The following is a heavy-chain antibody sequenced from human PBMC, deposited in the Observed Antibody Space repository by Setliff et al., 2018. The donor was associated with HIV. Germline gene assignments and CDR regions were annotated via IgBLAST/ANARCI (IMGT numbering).Heavy chain of an antibody. D-gene: IGHD2-21*02. CDR1: GFTFTSSA. CDR3: ALLNHIVVVTALLPGDY. Sequence: SVKVSCKASGFTFTSSAMQWVRQARGQRLEWIGWIVVGSGNTNYAQKFQERVTITRDMSTSTAYMELSSLRSEDTAVYYCALLNHIVVVTALLPGDYWGQGTPVTVSS. V-gene: IGHV1-58*02. J-gene: IGHJ4*02. CDR2: IVVGSGNT.